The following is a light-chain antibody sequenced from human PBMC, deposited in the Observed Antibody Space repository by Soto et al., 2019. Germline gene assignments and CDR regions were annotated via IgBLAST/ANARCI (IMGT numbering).Light chain of an antibody. Sequence: LVITESPSTLSVYPGDRATPSCRAIQSVGSDLAWYQQKPGQAPRLLIYGASTRATGIPDRFSGSGSGTDFTLTISSLQSNDFGTYYCQQYNAYSWTFGQGTKVDIK. J-gene: IGKJ1*01. CDR1: QSVGSD. CDR2: GAS. CDR3: QQYNAYSWT. V-gene: IGKV3D-15*01.